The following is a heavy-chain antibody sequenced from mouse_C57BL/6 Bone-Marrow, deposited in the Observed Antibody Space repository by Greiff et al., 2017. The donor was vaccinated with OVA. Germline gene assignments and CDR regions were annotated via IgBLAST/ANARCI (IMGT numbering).Heavy chain of an antibody. D-gene: IGHD1-1*01. Sequence: EVQLQQSGPELVKPGASVKISCKASGYTFTDYYMNWVKQSHGKSLEWIGDINPNNGGTSYNQKFKGKATLTVDKSSSTAYMELRSLTSEDSAVYYCAFYGSSPMYFDVWGTGTTVTVSS. V-gene: IGHV1-26*01. J-gene: IGHJ1*03. CDR1: GYTFTDYY. CDR2: INPNNGGT. CDR3: AFYGSSPMYFDV.